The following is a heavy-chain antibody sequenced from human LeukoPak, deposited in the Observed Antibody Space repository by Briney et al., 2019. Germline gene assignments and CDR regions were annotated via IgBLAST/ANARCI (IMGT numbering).Heavy chain of an antibody. V-gene: IGHV4-61*02. J-gene: IGHJ4*02. D-gene: IGHD5-12*01. CDR1: GGSISSGSYY. Sequence: NPSETLSLTCTVSGGSISSGSYYWSWIRQPAGKGLEWIGRIYTSGSTNYNPSLKSRVIISVDTSKNQFSLKLNSVTAADTAVYYCVRGGSGYDSFDYWGQGTLVTVSS. CDR3: VRGGSGYDSFDY. CDR2: IYTSGST.